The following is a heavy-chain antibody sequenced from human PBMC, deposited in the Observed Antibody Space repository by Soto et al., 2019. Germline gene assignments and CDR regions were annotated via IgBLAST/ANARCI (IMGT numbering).Heavy chain of an antibody. V-gene: IGHV4-59*01. D-gene: IGHD3-10*01. Sequence: QVQLQESGPGLVKPSETLSLTCTVSGGSISSYYWSWIRQPPGNGLEWIGYIYYSGSTNYNPSLKSRVTISVDTSKNQFSLKLSSVTAADTAVYYCAQTGSVSSGVLNWFDPWGQGTLVTVSS. CDR3: AQTGSVSSGVLNWFDP. CDR1: GGSISSYY. J-gene: IGHJ5*02. CDR2: IYYSGST.